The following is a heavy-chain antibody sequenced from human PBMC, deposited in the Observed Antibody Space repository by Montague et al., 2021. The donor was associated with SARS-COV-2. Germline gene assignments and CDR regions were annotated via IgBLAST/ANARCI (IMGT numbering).Heavy chain of an antibody. D-gene: IGHD3-10*01. CDR1: GFTFRRYE. V-gene: IGHV3-48*03. J-gene: IGHJ4*02. Sequence: SLRLSCSASGFTFRRYEMHWVRQPPGKGLQWVSYINTGGDTMFYADSVKGRLTTSRDDAKNSLFLRINSLRADDTGVYYCAAGGSINYWGQGTLVTVSP. CDR3: AAGGSINY. CDR2: INTGGDTM.